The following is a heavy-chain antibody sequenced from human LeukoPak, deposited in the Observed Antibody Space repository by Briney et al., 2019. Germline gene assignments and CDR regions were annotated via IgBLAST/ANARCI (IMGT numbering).Heavy chain of an antibody. J-gene: IGHJ4*02. Sequence: SETLSLTCTVSGGPISNYYWTWIRQSPGQGLEWIGYVYNSGTTDYNPSLKSRLTISVDTSKNQFSLKLSSMTAADTAVYYCARSRGLAGAATVIDYWGQGTLVTVSP. V-gene: IGHV4-59*08. D-gene: IGHD6-25*01. CDR3: ARSRGLAGAATVIDY. CDR2: VYNSGTT. CDR1: GGPISNYY.